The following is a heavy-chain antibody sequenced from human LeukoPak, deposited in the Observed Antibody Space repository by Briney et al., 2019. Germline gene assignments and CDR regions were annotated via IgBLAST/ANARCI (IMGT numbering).Heavy chain of an antibody. D-gene: IGHD5-12*01. V-gene: IGHV5-51*01. J-gene: IGHJ4*02. CDR3: ARPDSGYDI. CDR2: VYPGDSDT. Sequence: GESLKISCKASGYSFSSYWIGWVRQKPGKGLEWMGIVYPGDSDTRYNPSFQGQVTISADKSISTAYLQWSSLKASDTAIYYCARPDSGYDIWGQGTLVTVSS. CDR1: GYSFSSYW.